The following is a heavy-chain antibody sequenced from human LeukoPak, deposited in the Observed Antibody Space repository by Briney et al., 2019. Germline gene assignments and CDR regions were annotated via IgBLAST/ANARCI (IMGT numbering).Heavy chain of an antibody. J-gene: IGHJ4*02. CDR3: AKHLWRDLLWFGEGYYFGY. D-gene: IGHD3-10*01. CDR2: VSGNDATT. CDR1: GFTFSDYA. Sequence: GGSLRLSCAASGFTFSDYALSWVRQAPGKGLEWVSAVSGNDATTFYADSVKGRFPISRDNSKNTLYLQMNSLRAEDTAVYYCAKHLWRDLLWFGEGYYFGYWGQGSLVTVSS. V-gene: IGHV3-23*01.